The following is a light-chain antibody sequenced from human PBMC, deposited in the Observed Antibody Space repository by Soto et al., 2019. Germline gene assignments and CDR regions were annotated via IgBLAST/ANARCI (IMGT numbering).Light chain of an antibody. Sequence: ELVLTQSPGTLSLSPGEIATLSCRARQSVSSSFLAWYQQKPGQAPRLLIYGASSRATGIPDRFSGSGSGTDFTLTIRRLEPEDFAVYYCQQYGSSPRTFGQGTKVEIK. V-gene: IGKV3-20*01. CDR1: QSVSSSF. J-gene: IGKJ1*01. CDR2: GAS. CDR3: QQYGSSPRT.